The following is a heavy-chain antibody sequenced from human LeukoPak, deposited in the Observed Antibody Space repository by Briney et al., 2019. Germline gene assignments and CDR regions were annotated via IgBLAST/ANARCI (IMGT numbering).Heavy chain of an antibody. CDR1: GFTFDDYV. CDR2: ISSSSSYI. CDR3: ARSLNWNDVGWLDP. Sequence: PGGTLRLSCAASGFTFDDYVMSWVRQAPGKGLEWVSSISSSSSYIYNAASVKGLSTISRDNANNSPYMQINSLTAEAPAVFYVARSLNWNDVGWLDPWGQGTLVTVSS. D-gene: IGHD1-1*01. J-gene: IGHJ5*02. V-gene: IGHV3-21*01.